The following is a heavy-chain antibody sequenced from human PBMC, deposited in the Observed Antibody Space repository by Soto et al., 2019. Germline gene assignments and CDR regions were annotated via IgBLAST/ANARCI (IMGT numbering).Heavy chain of an antibody. CDR1: GGSISSSNW. D-gene: IGHD3-10*01. V-gene: IGHV4-4*02. Sequence: QVQLQESGPGLVKPSGTLSLTCAVSGGSISSSNWWSWVRQPPGKGLEWIGEIYHSGNTNYNPSLKRRXTXAXXKARNQFSLKLSSVTAADTAVYYCARRWGEGRVDYWGQGTLVTVSS. J-gene: IGHJ4*02. CDR2: IYHSGNT. CDR3: ARRWGEGRVDY.